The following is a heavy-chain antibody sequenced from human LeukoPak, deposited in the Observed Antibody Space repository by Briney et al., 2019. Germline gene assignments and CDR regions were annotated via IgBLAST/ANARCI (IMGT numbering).Heavy chain of an antibody. CDR2: INPNSGGT. V-gene: IGHV1-2*02. D-gene: IGHD3-3*01. CDR1: VYTFTCYY. J-gene: IGHJ4*02. Sequence: GASVNVSCKSSVYTFTCYYMHWVRQAPGQGLEWMGWINPNSGGTNYAQKFQGRVTMTRDTSISTAYMELSRLRSDDTAVYYCARLILELGGYAVDYWGQGTLVTVSS. CDR3: ARLILELGGYAVDY.